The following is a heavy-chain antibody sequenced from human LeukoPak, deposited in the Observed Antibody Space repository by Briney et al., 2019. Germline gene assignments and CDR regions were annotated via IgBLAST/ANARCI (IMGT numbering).Heavy chain of an antibody. V-gene: IGHV3-9*01. CDR3: ARDFLHLGG. D-gene: IGHD3-16*01. Sequence: GGSLRLSCAASGFTLSSYAMHWVRQAPGKGLEWVSGISWNSGSIGYADSVEGRFTISRDNAKNTLYLQMNSLRAEDTAVYYCARDFLHLGGWGQGTMVTVSS. J-gene: IGHJ3*01. CDR1: GFTLSSYA. CDR2: ISWNSGSI.